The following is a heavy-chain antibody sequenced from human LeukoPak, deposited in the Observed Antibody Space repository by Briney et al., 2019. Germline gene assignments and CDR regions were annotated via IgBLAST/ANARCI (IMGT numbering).Heavy chain of an antibody. J-gene: IGHJ4*02. CDR2: IYYSGST. CDR3: ASGLHYYDILTGYEESPVDY. V-gene: IGHV4-39*01. D-gene: IGHD3-9*01. Sequence: PSETLSLTCTVSGGSISSSSYYWGWIRQPPGKGLEWIGSIYYSGSTYYNPSLKSRVTISVDTSKNQFSLKLSSVTAADTAVYYCASGLHYYDILTGYEESPVDYWGQGTLVTVSS. CDR1: GGSISSSSYY.